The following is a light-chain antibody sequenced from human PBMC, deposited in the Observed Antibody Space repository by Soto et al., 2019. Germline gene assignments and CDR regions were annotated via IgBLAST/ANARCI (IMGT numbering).Light chain of an antibody. J-gene: IGKJ2*01. Sequence: DIVKTQCTLFLCVTPGEPASISCKSSQSLLHSTGKTYLHWYLQRPGQSPQLLIYEVSNRFSGVPDRISGSGSGTDFTLTISRVEAEDAGVYYCMQGGTSGQGTKLEIK. V-gene: IGKV2-29*03. CDR1: QSLLHSTGKTY. CDR2: EVS. CDR3: MQGGT.